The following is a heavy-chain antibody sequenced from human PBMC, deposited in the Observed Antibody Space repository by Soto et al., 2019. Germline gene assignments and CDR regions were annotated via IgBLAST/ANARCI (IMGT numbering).Heavy chain of an antibody. D-gene: IGHD6-6*01. V-gene: IGHV3-11*06. J-gene: IGHJ6*02. Sequence: QVQLVESGGGLVKPGGSLRLSCAASRFTFSDYYMSWIRQAPGKGLEWVAYISTRSSYTNYADSVRGRFTLSRDNAKNSVSLQMNSLRAEDTAVYFCARDQGHSSSSTYGMDVWGQGTTVTVSS. CDR1: RFTFSDYY. CDR3: ARDQGHSSSSTYGMDV. CDR2: ISTRSSYT.